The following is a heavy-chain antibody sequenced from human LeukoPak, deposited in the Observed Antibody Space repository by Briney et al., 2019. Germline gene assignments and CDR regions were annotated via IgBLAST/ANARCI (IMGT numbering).Heavy chain of an antibody. CDR1: GGSISSYY. CDR3: ARLKEDYGGNPGHFDY. Sequence: SETLSLTCIVSGGSISSYYWSWIRQPPGKGLELVGYIYYSGSTNYNPSLKSRVTISVDTSKNQFSLKLSSVTAADTAVYYCARLKEDYGGNPGHFDYWGQGTLDTVSS. J-gene: IGHJ4*02. CDR2: IYYSGST. D-gene: IGHD4-23*01. V-gene: IGHV4-59*01.